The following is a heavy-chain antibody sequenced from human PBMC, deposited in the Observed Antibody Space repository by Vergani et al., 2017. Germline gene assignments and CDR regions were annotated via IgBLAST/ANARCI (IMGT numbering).Heavy chain of an antibody. V-gene: IGHV1-46*01. Sequence: QVQLVQSGAEVKKPGASVKVSCKASGYPFTSYYMHWVRQAPGQGLEWMGIINPSGGSTSYAQKFQGRVTMTRDTSTSTVYMELSSLRSEDTAVYYCARGVDTMIVVVWSAFDIWGQGTMVTVSS. CDR3: ARGVDTMIVVVWSAFDI. J-gene: IGHJ3*02. D-gene: IGHD3-22*01. CDR1: GYPFTSYY. CDR2: INPSGGST.